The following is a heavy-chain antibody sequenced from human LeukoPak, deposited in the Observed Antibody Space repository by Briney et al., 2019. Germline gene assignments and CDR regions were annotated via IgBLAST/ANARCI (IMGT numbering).Heavy chain of an antibody. Sequence: PGGSLRLSCAASGFTFSSYGMHWVRQAPGKGLEWVAFIRYDGSNKYYADSVKGRFTISRDNSKNTLYLQMNSLRAEDTAVYYCARDRQGGQWLEGDYFDYWGQGTLVTVSS. V-gene: IGHV3-30*02. CDR1: GFTFSSYG. CDR3: ARDRQGGQWLEGDYFDY. J-gene: IGHJ4*02. CDR2: IRYDGSNK. D-gene: IGHD6-19*01.